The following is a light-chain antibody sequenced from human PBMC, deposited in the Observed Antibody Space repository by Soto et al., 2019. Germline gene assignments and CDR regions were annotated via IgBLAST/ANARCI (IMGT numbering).Light chain of an antibody. J-gene: IGKJ1*01. CDR2: GAS. Sequence: EIVMTQSPATLSVSPGERATLSCRASQSVRSNLAWYQQKPGQAPRLLIYGASTRATGIPARFSGSGSGTEFTLTISSLQSEDFGVYYCQQYNHWWTFGQGTKVDIK. CDR1: QSVRSN. CDR3: QQYNHWWT. V-gene: IGKV3-15*01.